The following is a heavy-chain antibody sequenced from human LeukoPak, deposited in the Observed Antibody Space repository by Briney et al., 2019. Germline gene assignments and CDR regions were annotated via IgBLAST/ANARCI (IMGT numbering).Heavy chain of an antibody. CDR3: ARAPSGYDDY. J-gene: IGHJ4*02. CDR1: GGSFSGYY. V-gene: IGHV4-34*01. D-gene: IGHD5-12*01. CDR2: INHSGST. Sequence: PSETLSLTCAVYGGSFSGYYWSWIRQPPGKGLEWIGEINHSGSTNYNPSLKSRVTISVDTSKNQFSLKLSSVTAADTAVYYCARAPSGYDDYWGQRTLVTVSS.